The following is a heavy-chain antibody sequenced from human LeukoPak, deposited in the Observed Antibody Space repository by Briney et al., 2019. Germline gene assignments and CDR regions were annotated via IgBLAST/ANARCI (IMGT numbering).Heavy chain of an antibody. D-gene: IGHD5-24*01. CDR2: INHSEST. Sequence: SETLSLTCAVYGGSFSGYYWSWIRQPPGKGLEWIGEINHSESTNYNPSLKSRVTISVDTSKNQFSLKLSSVTAADTAVYYCARGRWLQFRYFDYWGQGTLVTVSS. CDR1: GGSFSGYY. V-gene: IGHV4-34*01. CDR3: ARGRWLQFRYFDY. J-gene: IGHJ4*02.